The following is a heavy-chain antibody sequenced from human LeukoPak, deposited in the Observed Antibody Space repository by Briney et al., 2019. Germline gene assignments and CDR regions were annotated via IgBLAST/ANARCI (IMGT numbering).Heavy chain of an antibody. V-gene: IGHV3-23*01. Sequence: GGSLRLSCAASGFTFSNYGMSWVRQAPGKGLEWVSTISGSGGSTYYADSVKGRFTISRDSSKNTLYLQMNSLRVEDTAVYYCARDRSCTGGSCYMDVWGRGTTVTVSS. CDR1: GFTFSNYG. J-gene: IGHJ6*03. CDR2: ISGSGGST. CDR3: ARDRSCTGGSCYMDV. D-gene: IGHD2-15*01.